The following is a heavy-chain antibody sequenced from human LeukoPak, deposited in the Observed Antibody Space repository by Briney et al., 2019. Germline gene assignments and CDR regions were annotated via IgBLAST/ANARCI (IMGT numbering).Heavy chain of an antibody. J-gene: IGHJ4*02. CDR3: ARARYSSSWFED. V-gene: IGHV3-21*04. D-gene: IGHD6-13*01. Sequence: GGSLRLSCAASGFTFSSYSMNWVRQAPGKGLEWVSSISSSSSYIYYADSVKGRFTISRDNAKNTLYLQMNSLRAEDTAVYYCARARYSSSWFEDWGQGTLVTVSS. CDR2: ISSSSSYI. CDR1: GFTFSSYS.